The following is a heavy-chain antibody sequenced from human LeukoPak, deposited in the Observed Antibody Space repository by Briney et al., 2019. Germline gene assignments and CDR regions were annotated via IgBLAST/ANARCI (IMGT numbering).Heavy chain of an antibody. J-gene: IGHJ4*02. V-gene: IGHV1-8*01. Sequence: EWMGWINPNSGNTGYAQKFPGRVTMTRNTSISTAYMELSSLRSEDTAVYYCARGRGLFDYWGQGTLVTVSS. CDR3: ARGRGLFDY. CDR2: INPNSGNT.